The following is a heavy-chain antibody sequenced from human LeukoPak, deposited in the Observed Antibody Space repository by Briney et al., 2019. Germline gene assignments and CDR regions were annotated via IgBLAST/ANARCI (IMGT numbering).Heavy chain of an antibody. CDR1: GFIFNNYA. CDR2: ISSTGGGT. CDR3: AKDLSGSIGGY. J-gene: IGHJ4*02. Sequence: PGGSLRLSCAASGFIFNNYAVSWARQAPGKGLEWVSRISSTGGGTYYADSVKGRFTISRDNSKNTLYLQMNSLRAEDTAVYYCAKDLSGSIGGYWGQGTLVTVSS. V-gene: IGHV3-23*01. D-gene: IGHD3-16*01.